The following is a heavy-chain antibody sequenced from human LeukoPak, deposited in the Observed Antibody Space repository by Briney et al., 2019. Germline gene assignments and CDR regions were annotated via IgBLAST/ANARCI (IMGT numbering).Heavy chain of an antibody. Sequence: ASVKVSCKASGYTFTSYGISWVRQAPGQGLEWMGWISANNGDTDYPPKLQDRVTMTTDTYTSTAYMELRSLRSDDTAMYYCARAPRGYSYAVNSPLVYWGQGTLVTVSS. CDR1: GYTFTSYG. CDR2: ISANNGDT. V-gene: IGHV1-18*01. D-gene: IGHD5-18*01. CDR3: ARAPRGYSYAVNSPLVY. J-gene: IGHJ4*02.